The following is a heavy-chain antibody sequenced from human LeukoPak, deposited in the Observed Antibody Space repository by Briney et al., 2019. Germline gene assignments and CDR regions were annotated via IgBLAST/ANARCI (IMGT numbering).Heavy chain of an antibody. J-gene: IGHJ3*02. D-gene: IGHD3-3*01. Sequence: PGRSLRLSCAASGFTFSSYAMHWVRQAPGKGLEWVAVISYDGSNKYYADSVKGRFTISRDNSKNTLYLQMNSLRAEDTAVYYCARDFEWGVVTPGGAFDIWGQGTMVTVSS. CDR2: ISYDGSNK. CDR1: GFTFSSYA. V-gene: IGHV3-30-3*01. CDR3: ARDFEWGVVTPGGAFDI.